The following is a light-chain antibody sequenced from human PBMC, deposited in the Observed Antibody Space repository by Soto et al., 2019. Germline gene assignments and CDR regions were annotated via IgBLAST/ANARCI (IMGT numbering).Light chain of an antibody. J-gene: IGKJ1*01. Sequence: DIQMTQSPSTLSGSVGDRVTITCRASQTISGWLAWYQTKPGKAPKLLIYKASTLKSGVPSRFSGSGSGTEFTLTISSLQPDDLATYYRQHYNSYSEAFGQGTKVDI. CDR3: QHYNSYSEA. CDR1: QTISGW. V-gene: IGKV1-5*03. CDR2: KAS.